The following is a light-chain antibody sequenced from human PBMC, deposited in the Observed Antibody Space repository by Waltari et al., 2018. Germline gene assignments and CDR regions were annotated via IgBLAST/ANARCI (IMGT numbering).Light chain of an antibody. Sequence: SALAQPASVSGSPGQSITISCTGASTDLASHYLVSWYQHHPGKVPKLLVYEAVKRPSGVSDRFPDAESGATAARAVSGLQTAEEANYYGCSYTGSSTSYGCGSGTTVTVL. CDR1: STDLASHYL. J-gene: IGLJ6*01. CDR3: CSYTGSSTSYG. V-gene: IGLV2-23*01. CDR2: EAV.